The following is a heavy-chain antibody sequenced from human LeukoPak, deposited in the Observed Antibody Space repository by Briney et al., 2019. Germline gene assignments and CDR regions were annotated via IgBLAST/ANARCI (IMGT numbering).Heavy chain of an antibody. D-gene: IGHD3-10*01. V-gene: IGHV1-69*13. J-gene: IGHJ3*02. CDR1: GGTFNIYG. CDR3: ARNRVDSQFGELLPDAFDI. Sequence: SVKVSCKASGGTFNIYGFNWVRQAPGQGLEWMGGLIPIFNTINFAQKFQGRVTITADESTRTASMELSSLRSEDTAVYYCARNRVDSQFGELLPDAFDIWGQGTVVTVSS. CDR2: LIPIFNTI.